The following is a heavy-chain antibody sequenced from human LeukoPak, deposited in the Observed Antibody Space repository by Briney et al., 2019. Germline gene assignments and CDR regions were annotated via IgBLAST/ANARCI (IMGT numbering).Heavy chain of an antibody. J-gene: IGHJ6*03. D-gene: IGHD3-10*01. CDR1: GFTFSSCG. Sequence: GVSLRLSCAASGFTFSSCGMRWVPQAPGKWREGVSALSDSGGSTFYADSVKGQFTISRDNSKNKLYLQINRLRAEDTAVYYCAKGGAVSSKSITMIRGTRRYYYYMDVWGKGTTVTISS. CDR3: AKGGAVSSKSITMIRGTRRYYYYMDV. CDR2: LSDSGGST. V-gene: IGHV3-23*01.